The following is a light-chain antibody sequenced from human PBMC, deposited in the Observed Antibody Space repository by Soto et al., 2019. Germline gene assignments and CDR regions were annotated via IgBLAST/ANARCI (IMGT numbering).Light chain of an antibody. CDR3: CSYAGGAYASRI. V-gene: IGLV2-11*01. CDR2: EVI. J-gene: IGLJ7*01. Sequence: QSALTQPRSVSGSHGQSVTISCTGSSSDVGGYDYISWYQQHPGKAPKDVIYEVIKRPSGVPDRFSGSKSGNTAYLTISGLKPEDEAEYYCCSYAGGAYASRIFGGGTQLTVL. CDR1: SSDVGGYDY.